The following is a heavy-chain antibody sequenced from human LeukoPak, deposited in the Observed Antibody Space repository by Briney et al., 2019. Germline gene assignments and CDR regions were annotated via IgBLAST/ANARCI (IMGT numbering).Heavy chain of an antibody. CDR3: ARQEEMATITPYYFDY. Sequence: GGSLRLSCAASGFTFSRYWMSWVRQAPGKGLEWVANIKQDGSEKYYVDSVKGRFTISRDNAKNSLYLQMNSLRAEDTAVYYCARQEEMATITPYYFDYWRQGTLVTVSS. CDR1: GFTFSRYW. V-gene: IGHV3-7*01. J-gene: IGHJ4*02. CDR2: IKQDGSEK. D-gene: IGHD5-24*01.